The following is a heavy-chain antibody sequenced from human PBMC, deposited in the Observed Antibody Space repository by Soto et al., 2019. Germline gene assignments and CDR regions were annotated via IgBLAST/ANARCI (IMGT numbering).Heavy chain of an antibody. D-gene: IGHD6-13*01. V-gene: IGHV1-69*01. J-gene: IGHJ4*02. CDR3: ASGASRWYPYCFDS. CDR1: EGTFNSYA. CDR2: IIPYYNTL. Sequence: QAQVVQSGAEVRKPGSSVKLSCKASEGTFNSYAIAWVRQAPGQGLEWMGGIIPYYNTLNYAQKFQDRITITADDSTNTVYMELSSLRSDDTAVYFCASGASRWYPYCFDSWAQGTLVTVSS.